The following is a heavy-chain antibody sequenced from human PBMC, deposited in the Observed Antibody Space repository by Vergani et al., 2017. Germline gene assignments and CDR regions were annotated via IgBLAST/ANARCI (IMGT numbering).Heavy chain of an antibody. V-gene: IGHV4-31*03. J-gene: IGHJ6*03. CDR2: IYYSGTT. CDR3: ARQKDYYMDV. Sequence: QVQLQESGPGLVKASKTLSLTCSVSGAYVGSGGYYWSWVRQRPVMGLDWIGYIYYSGTTYYNPSLEIRLTSSLDTSENHLSLTLISVTADDTAVDYCARQKDYYMDVWRKGATVTVS. CDR1: GAYVGSGGYY.